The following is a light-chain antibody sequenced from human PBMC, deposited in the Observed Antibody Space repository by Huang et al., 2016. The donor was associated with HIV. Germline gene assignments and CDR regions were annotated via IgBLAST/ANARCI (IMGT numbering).Light chain of an antibody. J-gene: IGKJ4*01. CDR2: AAS. V-gene: IGKV1-9*01. CDR1: QGISSY. Sequence: IQLTQSPSSLYASVGDRVTITCRASQGISSYLAWYQQKPGKAPELLIYAASTLQSGVPSRFSGSGSGTYFTLTISSLRPEDFATYYCQELHIFPVTFGGGTKVEIK. CDR3: QELHIFPVT.